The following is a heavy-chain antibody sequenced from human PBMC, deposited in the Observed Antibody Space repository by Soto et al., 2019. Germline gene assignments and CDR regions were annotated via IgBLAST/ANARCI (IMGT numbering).Heavy chain of an antibody. Sequence: ASVKVSCKASGVTFSSYAISWVRQAPGQGLEWMGGIIPIFGTANYAQKFQGRVTITADESTSTAYMELSSLRSEDTAVYYCARDFSNCSSTSCYHYGMDVWGQGTTVTVSS. CDR1: GVTFSSYA. J-gene: IGHJ6*02. CDR2: IIPIFGTA. V-gene: IGHV1-69*13. D-gene: IGHD2-2*01. CDR3: ARDFSNCSSTSCYHYGMDV.